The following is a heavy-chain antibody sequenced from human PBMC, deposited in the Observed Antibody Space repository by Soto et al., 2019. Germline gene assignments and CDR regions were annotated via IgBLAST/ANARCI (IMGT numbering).Heavy chain of an antibody. Sequence: LRLSCAASGFTFSSYWMSWVRQAPGKGLEWVANIKQDGSEKYYVDSVKGRFTISRDNAKNSLYLQMNSLRAEDTAVYYCARCKGYSGYGLFYYYYGMDVWGQGTTVTVSS. D-gene: IGHD5-12*01. J-gene: IGHJ6*02. CDR2: IKQDGSEK. V-gene: IGHV3-7*01. CDR1: GFTFSSYW. CDR3: ARCKGYSGYGLFYYYYGMDV.